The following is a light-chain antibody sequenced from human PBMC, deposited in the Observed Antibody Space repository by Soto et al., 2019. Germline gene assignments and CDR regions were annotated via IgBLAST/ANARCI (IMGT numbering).Light chain of an antibody. Sequence: GDRATLYCRASQSVSSNLAWYQQKPGQAPRLLIYGASTRATGIPARFSGSGSGTEFTLTISSLQSEDFAVYSCQQYNNWPPITFGQRTRLEIK. V-gene: IGKV3-15*01. J-gene: IGKJ5*01. CDR2: GAS. CDR3: QQYNNWPPIT. CDR1: QSVSSN.